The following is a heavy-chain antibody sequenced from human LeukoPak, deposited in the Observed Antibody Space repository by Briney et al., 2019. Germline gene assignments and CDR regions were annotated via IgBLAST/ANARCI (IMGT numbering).Heavy chain of an antibody. CDR1: GFIFSSYE. Sequence: GGSLRLSCAASGFIFSSYEMSWVRQAPGKGLEWVSYISSSGRTMYYADSVKGRFTVSRDNAKNSLYLQMNSLRAEDTAIYYCARDNYSGSRYFDHWGQGTLVTVSS. CDR2: ISSSGRTM. V-gene: IGHV3-48*03. D-gene: IGHD1-26*01. J-gene: IGHJ4*02. CDR3: ARDNYSGSRYFDH.